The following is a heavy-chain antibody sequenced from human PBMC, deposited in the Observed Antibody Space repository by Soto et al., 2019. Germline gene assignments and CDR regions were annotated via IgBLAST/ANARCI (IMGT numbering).Heavy chain of an antibody. CDR1: GGTFSSYA. CDR2: IIPIFGTA. D-gene: IGHD5-12*01. V-gene: IGHV1-69*13. CDR3: ARDLGYSGYDRKFDY. Sequence: GASVKVSCKASGGTFSSYAISWVRQAPGQGLEWMGGIIPIFGTANYAQKFQGRVTITADESTSTAYMELSSLRSEDTAVYYCARDLGYSGYDRKFDYWGQGTLVTVSS. J-gene: IGHJ4*02.